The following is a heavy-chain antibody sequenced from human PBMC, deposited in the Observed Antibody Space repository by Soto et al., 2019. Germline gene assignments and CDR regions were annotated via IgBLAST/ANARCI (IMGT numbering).Heavy chain of an antibody. J-gene: IGHJ6*02. Sequence: QVQLVQSGAERKKPGSSVKVSCKASEGTFSSYAISWMRQAPGQGLEWMGGIIPIFGTANYAQKFQGRVTITADESTSTAYMELSSLRSEDTAVYYCARGQWLGPEDGMDFWGQGTTVTVSS. CDR1: EGTFSSYA. CDR3: ARGQWLGPEDGMDF. CDR2: IIPIFGTA. V-gene: IGHV1-69*12. D-gene: IGHD6-19*01.